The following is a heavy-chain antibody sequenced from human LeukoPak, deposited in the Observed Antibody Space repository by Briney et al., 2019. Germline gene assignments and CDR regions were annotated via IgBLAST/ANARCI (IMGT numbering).Heavy chain of an antibody. CDR3: ARRVRRSSGWYGLGAFDI. V-gene: IGHV4-34*01. Sequence: SETLSLTCAVYSGSFSGYYWSWIRQPPGKGLEWIGEINHSGSTNYNPSLKSRVTISVDTSKNQFSLKLSSVTAADTAVYYCARRVRRSSGWYGLGAFDIWGQGTMVTVSS. D-gene: IGHD6-19*01. CDR1: SGSFSGYY. CDR2: INHSGST. J-gene: IGHJ3*02.